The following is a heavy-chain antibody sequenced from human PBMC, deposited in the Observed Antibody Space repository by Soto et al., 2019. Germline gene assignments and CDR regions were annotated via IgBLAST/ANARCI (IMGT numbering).Heavy chain of an antibody. CDR1: GFTFSSYE. J-gene: IGHJ4*02. D-gene: IGHD6-19*01. Sequence: EVQLVESGGGLVHPGGSLRLSCATSGFTFSSYEMTWVRQAPGKGLEWVSYISDSGNIIYYADSVKGRFTISRDDAKNSMYLQLNSLRAEDTALYYCVQIGAGGWDIPFDSWGQGTPVTVSS. CDR2: ISDSGNII. V-gene: IGHV3-48*03. CDR3: VQIGAGGWDIPFDS.